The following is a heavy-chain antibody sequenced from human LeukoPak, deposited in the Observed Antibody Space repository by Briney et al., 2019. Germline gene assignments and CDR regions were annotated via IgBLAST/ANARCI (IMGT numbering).Heavy chain of an antibody. CDR2: NSGDT. CDR3: ARQGDGYCSSTNCLYTFDY. J-gene: IGHJ4*02. CDR1: GGSISTTSYF. Sequence: ASETLSLTCAVSGGSISTTSYFWGWIRQPPGKGLEWIASNSGDTYYSPSLKSRVTISEDTSKNQFSLNLNSVIAADTAVYYCARQGDGYCSSTNCLYTFDYWGQGILVTVSS. D-gene: IGHD2-2*03. V-gene: IGHV4-39*01.